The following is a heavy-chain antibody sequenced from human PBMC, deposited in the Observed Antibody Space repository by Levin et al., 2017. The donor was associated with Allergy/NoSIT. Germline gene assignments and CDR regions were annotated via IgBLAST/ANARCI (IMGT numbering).Heavy chain of an antibody. CDR3: AKNYDSSGYAIDY. CDR1: GFIFDNSW. D-gene: IGHD3-22*01. CDR2: INTDGTYT. V-gene: IGHV3-74*01. Sequence: HPGGSLRLSCAASGFIFDNSWMHWVRQAPGKGLVWVSRINTDGTYTTYADSVKGRFAISRDNANDTLYLQMNSLRAEDTAVYYCAKNYDSSGYAIDYWGQGALVTVSA. J-gene: IGHJ4*02.